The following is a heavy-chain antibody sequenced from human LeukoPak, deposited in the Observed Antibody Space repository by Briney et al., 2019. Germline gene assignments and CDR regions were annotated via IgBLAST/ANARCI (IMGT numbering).Heavy chain of an antibody. CDR1: GFTVSTNY. Sequence: PGGSLRLSCAASGFTVSTNYMSWVRQAPGKGLEWVSRINSDESDTNYADSVKGRFTISRDNARNTVYLQMNSLRAEDTAVYYCARGWVPSDISLKWGQGTMVTVSS. CDR2: INSDESDT. V-gene: IGHV3-74*01. CDR3: ARGWVPSDISLK. D-gene: IGHD3-9*01. J-gene: IGHJ3*01.